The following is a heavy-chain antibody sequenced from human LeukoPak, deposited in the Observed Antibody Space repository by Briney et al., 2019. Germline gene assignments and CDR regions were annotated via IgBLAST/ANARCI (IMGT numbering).Heavy chain of an antibody. CDR3: ARPSSWPLPYYYGMDV. Sequence: GASVKVSCKASGYTFTGYYMHWVRQAPGQGLEWMGWINPNSGGTNYAQKFQGRVTMTRDTSISTAYMELSRLRSDDTAVYYCARPSSWPLPYYYGMDVWGQGTTVTVSS. V-gene: IGHV1-2*02. J-gene: IGHJ6*02. CDR2: INPNSGGT. CDR1: GYTFTGYY. D-gene: IGHD6-13*01.